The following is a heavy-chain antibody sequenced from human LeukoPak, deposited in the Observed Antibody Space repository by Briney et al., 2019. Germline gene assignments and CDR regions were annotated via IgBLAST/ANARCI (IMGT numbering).Heavy chain of an antibody. CDR1: GASISSSSYY. V-gene: IGHV4-39*07. CDR3: ANQASGDDSSGYPYYYYYMDV. Sequence: SETLSLTCTVSGASISSSSYYWGWIRQPPGKGLEWIGSIYYSGSTYYNPSLKNRVTISVDTSKNQFSLKLSSVTAADTAVYYCANQASGDDSSGYPYYYYYMDVWGKGTTVTVSS. CDR2: IYYSGST. J-gene: IGHJ6*03. D-gene: IGHD3-22*01.